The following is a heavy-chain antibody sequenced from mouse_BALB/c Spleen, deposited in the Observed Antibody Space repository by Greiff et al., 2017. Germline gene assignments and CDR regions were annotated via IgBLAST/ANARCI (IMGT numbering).Heavy chain of an antibody. Sequence: VESGGGLVQPGGSRKLSCAASGFTFSSFGMHWVRQAPEKGLEWVAYISSGSSTIYYADTVKGRFTISRDNPKNTLFLQMTSLRSEDTAMYYCARHEGLLLWGAGTTVTVSS. CDR1: GFTFSSFG. CDR2: ISSGSSTI. J-gene: IGHJ1*01. V-gene: IGHV5-17*02. CDR3: ARHEGLLL. D-gene: IGHD3-3*01.